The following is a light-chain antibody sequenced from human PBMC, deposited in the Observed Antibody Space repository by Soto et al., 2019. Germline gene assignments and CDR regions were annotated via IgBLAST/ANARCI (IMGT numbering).Light chain of an antibody. CDR2: GAS. CDR3: QQYGSSLYT. V-gene: IGKV3-20*01. J-gene: IGKJ2*01. CDR1: QSVSGSY. Sequence: EIVLTQSPGTLSLSPGERATLSCRASQSVSGSYLAWYQQKPGQAPRLLISGASSRATGIPDRFSGSGSGTDFTITISRLEPEDFAVYYCQQYGSSLYTFGQGTKLEIK.